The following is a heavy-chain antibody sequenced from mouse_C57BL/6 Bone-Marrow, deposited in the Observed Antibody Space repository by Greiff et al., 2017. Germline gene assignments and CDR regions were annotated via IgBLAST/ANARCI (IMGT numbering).Heavy chain of an antibody. D-gene: IGHD2-5*01. Sequence: VQLQQSGAELVKPGASVKMSCKASGYTFTSYWITWVKQRPGQGLEWIGDIYPGSGSTNYNEKFKSKATRTVATSSSTAYMQLSSLTSEDSAVYDCARPYYSNYWYFDVWGTGTTVTVSS. CDR2: IYPGSGST. CDR1: GYTFTSYW. CDR3: ARPYYSNYWYFDV. J-gene: IGHJ1*03. V-gene: IGHV1-55*01.